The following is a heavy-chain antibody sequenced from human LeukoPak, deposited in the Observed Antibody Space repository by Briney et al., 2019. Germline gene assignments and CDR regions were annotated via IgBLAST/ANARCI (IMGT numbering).Heavy chain of an antibody. Sequence: PGGSLRLSCAASGFTFSSYSMNWVRQAPGKGLEWVSYISSSSSTIYYADSVKGRFTISRDNAKNSLYLQMNGLRDEDTAVYYCARGRGNYVLPYDYWGQGTLVTVSS. V-gene: IGHV3-48*02. CDR3: ARGRGNYVLPYDY. CDR1: GFTFSSYS. J-gene: IGHJ4*02. D-gene: IGHD4-11*01. CDR2: ISSSSSTI.